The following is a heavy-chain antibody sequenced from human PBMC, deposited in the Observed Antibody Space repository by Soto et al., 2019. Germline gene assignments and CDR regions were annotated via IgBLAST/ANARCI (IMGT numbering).Heavy chain of an antibody. J-gene: IGHJ6*02. Sequence: QVQLVQSGAEVKKPGASVKVSCKASGYTFTSYGISWVRQAPGQGLEWMGWISSYNGNTNYAQKLQGRVTMTTDTSTRTAYMELRSLRSDDTAVYYCASLSSGWRDAGSYYYGMDVWGQGTTVTVSS. CDR1: GYTFTSYG. CDR3: ASLSSGWRDAGSYYYGMDV. D-gene: IGHD6-19*01. CDR2: ISSYNGNT. V-gene: IGHV1-18*01.